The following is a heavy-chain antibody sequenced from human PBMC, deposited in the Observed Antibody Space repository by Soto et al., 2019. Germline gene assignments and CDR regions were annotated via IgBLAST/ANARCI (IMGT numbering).Heavy chain of an antibody. CDR1: RYSFTDYH. CDR3: ARGDSTDCSNGVCSFFYNHDMDV. Sequence: ASVKVSCKASRYSFTDYHIHWVRQAPEQGLEWLGPINPKSGGTSTAQKFQGWVTMTTDTSISTASMELTRLTSDDTAIYYCARGDSTDCSNGVCSFFYNHDMDVWGQGTTVTVSS. D-gene: IGHD2-8*01. CDR2: INPKSGGT. V-gene: IGHV1-2*04. J-gene: IGHJ6*02.